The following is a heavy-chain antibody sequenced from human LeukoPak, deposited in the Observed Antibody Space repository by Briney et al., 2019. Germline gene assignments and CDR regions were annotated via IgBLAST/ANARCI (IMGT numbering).Heavy chain of an antibody. CDR2: INPSGGST. V-gene: IGHV1-46*01. D-gene: IGHD5-24*01. J-gene: IGHJ4*02. CDR1: GYTFTTNY. CDR3: ARGVATITFDS. Sequence: ASVKVSCKASGYTFTTNYIHWVRQAPGQGLEWMGIINPSGGSTSYAQKFQDRVTMTRDTSTSTVYMELSSLRSEDTAVYYCARGVATITFDSWGQGTLVIVSS.